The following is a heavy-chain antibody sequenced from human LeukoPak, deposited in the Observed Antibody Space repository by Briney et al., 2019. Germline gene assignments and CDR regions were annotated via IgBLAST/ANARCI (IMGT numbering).Heavy chain of an antibody. CDR3: AGPPNYGDYAWFDP. CDR2: INPNSGGT. J-gene: IGHJ5*02. V-gene: IGHV1-2*02. D-gene: IGHD4-17*01. Sequence: ASVKVSCKASGYTFTGYYMHWVRQAPGQGLEWMGWINPNSGGTNYAQKFQGRVTMTRDTSISTAYMELSRLRSDDTAVYYCAGPPNYGDYAWFDPWGQGTLVTVSS. CDR1: GYTFTGYY.